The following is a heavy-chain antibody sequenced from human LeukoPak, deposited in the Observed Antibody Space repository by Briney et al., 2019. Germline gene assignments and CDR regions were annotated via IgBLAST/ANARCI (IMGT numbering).Heavy chain of an antibody. CDR3: ALSGSYAAFDY. CDR1: GGSFSGYY. V-gene: IGHV4-34*01. CDR2: INHSGST. J-gene: IGHJ4*02. Sequence: SETLSLTCAVYGGSFSGYYWSWIRQPPGKGLEWIGEINHSGSTNYNPSLKSRVTISVDTSKNQFSLKLSSVTAADTAVYYCALSGSYAAFDYWGQGTLVTVSS. D-gene: IGHD1-26*01.